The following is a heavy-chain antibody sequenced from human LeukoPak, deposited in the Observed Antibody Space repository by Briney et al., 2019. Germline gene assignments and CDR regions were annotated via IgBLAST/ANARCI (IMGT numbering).Heavy chain of an antibody. V-gene: IGHV4-59*01. J-gene: IGHJ4*02. CDR3: ARVGANRNYVGY. CDR1: GGSISSYY. Sequence: SETLSLTCTVSGGSISSYYWSWIRQPPGKGLEWIGYIYYSGSTNYNPSLKSRVTISVDTSKNQFSLKLSSVTAADTAVYYCARVGANRNYVGYWGQGTLVTVSS. D-gene: IGHD5-12*01. CDR2: IYYSGST.